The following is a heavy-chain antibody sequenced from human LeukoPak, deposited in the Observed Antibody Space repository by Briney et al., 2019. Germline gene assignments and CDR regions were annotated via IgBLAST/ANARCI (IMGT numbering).Heavy chain of an antibody. CDR1: GGSISSGEYY. J-gene: IGHJ3*02. Sequence: SQTLSLTCTVSGGSISSGEYYWSWIRQPPGKGLEWIGYIYYSGSTYYNPSLKSRTTISVDTSQNQFSLKLSSVTAADTAVYYCARETALGDAFDIWGQGTMVTVSS. CDR3: ARETALGDAFDI. CDR2: IYYSGST. D-gene: IGHD5-18*01. V-gene: IGHV4-30-4*01.